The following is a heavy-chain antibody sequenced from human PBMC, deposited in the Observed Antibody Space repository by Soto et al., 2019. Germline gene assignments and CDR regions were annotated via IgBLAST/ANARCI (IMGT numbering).Heavy chain of an antibody. CDR3: ARGLRDIVVAPHAFDI. CDR1: GGSISSGAYY. CDR2: ITYSGST. V-gene: IGHV4-31*03. Sequence: QVQLQESGPGLVKPSQTLSLTCTVSGGSISSGAYYWSWIRQHPGKGLEWIGSITYSGSTSSNPSLTSRFTISVDTSKNQFSLKLSTATAADTAVYYCARGLRDIVVAPHAFDICGQGTMVTVSS. D-gene: IGHD2-15*01. J-gene: IGHJ3*02.